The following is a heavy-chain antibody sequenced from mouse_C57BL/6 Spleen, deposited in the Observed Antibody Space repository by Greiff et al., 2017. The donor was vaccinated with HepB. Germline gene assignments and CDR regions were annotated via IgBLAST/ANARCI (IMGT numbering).Heavy chain of an antibody. CDR2: IDPSDSYT. Sequence: QVQLQQPGAELVRPGTSVKLSCKASGYTFTSYWMHWVKQRPGQGLEWIGVIDPSDSYTNYNQKFKGKATLTVDTSSSTAYMQLSSLTSEDSAVYYCARGGLYYYGSSCDWYFDVWGTGTTVTVSS. J-gene: IGHJ1*03. CDR1: GYTFTSYW. CDR3: ARGGLYYYGSSCDWYFDV. D-gene: IGHD1-1*01. V-gene: IGHV1-59*01.